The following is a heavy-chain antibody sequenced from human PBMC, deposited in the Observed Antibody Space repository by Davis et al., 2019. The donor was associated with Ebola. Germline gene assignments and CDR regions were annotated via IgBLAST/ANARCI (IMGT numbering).Heavy chain of an antibody. CDR3: ARDDGSGWPYGMDV. CDR2: FYHTGPT. V-gene: IGHV4-4*02. D-gene: IGHD6-19*01. J-gene: IGHJ6*02. Sequence: MPSETLSLTCTVSGGSIISSKWWSWLRQTPGKGLEWIGEFYHTGPTNYNPSLKSRVTISMDKPKNQFSLTLTSLTAADTAVYFCARDDGSGWPYGMDVWGQGTLVTVSS. CDR1: GGSIISSKW.